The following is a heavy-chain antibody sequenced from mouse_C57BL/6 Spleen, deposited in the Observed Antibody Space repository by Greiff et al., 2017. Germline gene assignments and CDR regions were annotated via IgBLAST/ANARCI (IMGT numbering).Heavy chain of an antibody. Sequence: EVKLQESGPGLVKPSQSLSLTCSVTGYSITSGYYWNWIRQFPGNKLEWMGYISYDGSNNYNPSLKNRISITRDTSKNQFFLKLNSVTTEDTATYYCARERAFITTVVRDAMDYWGQGTSVTVSS. V-gene: IGHV3-6*01. CDR1: GYSITSGYY. D-gene: IGHD1-1*01. J-gene: IGHJ4*01. CDR2: ISYDGSN. CDR3: ARERAFITTVVRDAMDY.